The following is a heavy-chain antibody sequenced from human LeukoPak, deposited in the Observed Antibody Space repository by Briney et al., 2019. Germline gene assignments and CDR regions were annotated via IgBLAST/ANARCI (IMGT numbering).Heavy chain of an antibody. CDR1: GYTFANYA. J-gene: IGHJ4*02. CDR2: ISVDNGDT. Sequence: ASVKVSCKASGYTFANYAITWVRQAPGQGLEWMGWISVDNGDTNDAQMLQGRVTMTTDTSTNTAYMELRGLRSDDTAVYYCARANSAGDCYLKHWGQGTLVTVSS. V-gene: IGHV1-18*01. CDR3: ARANSAGDCYLKH. D-gene: IGHD2-21*02.